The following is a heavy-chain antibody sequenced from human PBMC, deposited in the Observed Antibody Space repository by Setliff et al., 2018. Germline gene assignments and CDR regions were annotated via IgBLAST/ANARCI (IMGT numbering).Heavy chain of an antibody. V-gene: IGHV4-34*01. D-gene: IGHD3-3*01. CDR2: INDSGTT. CDR3: RYWSGYYNNDY. Sequence: KASETLSLTCTVYGGSFSDYYWGWIRQPPGKGLEWIAGINDSGTTNYSPSLKSRVTISLDASTNQFSLKLRSVSAADTAVYYCRYWSGYYNNDYWGQGTLVTVSS. CDR1: GGSFSDYY. J-gene: IGHJ4*02.